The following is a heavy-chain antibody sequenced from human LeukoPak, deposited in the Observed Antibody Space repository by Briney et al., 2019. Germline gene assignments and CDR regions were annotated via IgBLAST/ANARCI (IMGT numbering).Heavy chain of an antibody. D-gene: IGHD3-22*01. V-gene: IGHV3-30*18. Sequence: GGSLRLSCAASGFTFSSYGMHWVRQAPGKGLEWVAVISYDGSNKYYADSVKGRFTISRDNSKNTLYLQMNSLRAEDTALYYCAKANYYDSSGPFDYWGQGTLVTVSS. J-gene: IGHJ4*02. CDR3: AKANYYDSSGPFDY. CDR1: GFTFSSYG. CDR2: ISYDGSNK.